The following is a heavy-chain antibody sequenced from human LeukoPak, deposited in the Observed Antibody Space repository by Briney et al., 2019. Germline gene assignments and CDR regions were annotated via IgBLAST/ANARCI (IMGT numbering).Heavy chain of an antibody. CDR1: GVSFSGYY. D-gene: IGHD3-22*01. Sequence: SETLSLTCAVYGVSFSGYYWSWIRQPPGKGREGIGEINHSGSTNYNPSLKRRVTISVDTSKNQFSLKLRSVTAADTAVYYCARILGDVDSSGYSGGYSFDYWGQGTLVTVSS. J-gene: IGHJ4*02. CDR2: INHSGST. CDR3: ARILGDVDSSGYSGGYSFDY. V-gene: IGHV4-34*01.